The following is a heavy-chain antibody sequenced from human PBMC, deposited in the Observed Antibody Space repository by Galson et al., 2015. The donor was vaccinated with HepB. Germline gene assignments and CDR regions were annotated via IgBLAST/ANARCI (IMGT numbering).Heavy chain of an antibody. Sequence: SLRLSCAASGFTFSSYWMSWVHQAPGKGLEWVANIKQDGSEKYYVDSVKGRFTISRDNAKNSLYLQMNSLRAEDTAVYYCARDSLPCSSTSCYTFSGYYYYGMDVWGQGTTVTVSS. CDR2: IKQDGSEK. CDR1: GFTFSSYW. V-gene: IGHV3-7*01. CDR3: ARDSLPCSSTSCYTFSGYYYYGMDV. D-gene: IGHD2-2*02. J-gene: IGHJ6*02.